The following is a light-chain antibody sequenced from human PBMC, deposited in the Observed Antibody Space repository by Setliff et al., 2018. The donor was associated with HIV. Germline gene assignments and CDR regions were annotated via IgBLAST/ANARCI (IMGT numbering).Light chain of an antibody. V-gene: IGLV2-8*01. CDR2: EVN. CDR3: SSYAGRNTLV. J-gene: IGLJ2*01. CDR1: SSDVGGYNY. Sequence: QSALTQPASVSGSRGQSITISCTGTSSDVGGYNYVSWYQQHPGKAPKLMIFEVNKRPSGVPDRFSGSKSGNTASLTVSGLQVADEADYYCSSYAGRNTLVFGGGTKVTVL.